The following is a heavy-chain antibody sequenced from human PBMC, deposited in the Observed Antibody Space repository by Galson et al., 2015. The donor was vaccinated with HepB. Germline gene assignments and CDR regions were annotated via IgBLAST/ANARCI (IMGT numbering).Heavy chain of an antibody. CDR2: INPNSGGT. J-gene: IGHJ4*02. D-gene: IGHD5-18*01. Sequence: SVKVSCKASGYTFTGYYMHWVRQAPGQGLEWMGWINPNSGGTNYAQKFQGRVTMTRDTSISTAYMELSRLRSDDTAVYYCARRSADTAMVLKAYFDYWGQGTLVTVSS. CDR1: GYTFTGYY. CDR3: ARRSADTAMVLKAYFDY. V-gene: IGHV1-2*02.